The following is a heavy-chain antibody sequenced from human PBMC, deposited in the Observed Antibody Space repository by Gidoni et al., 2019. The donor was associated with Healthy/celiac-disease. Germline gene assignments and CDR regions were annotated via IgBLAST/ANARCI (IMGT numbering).Heavy chain of an antibody. D-gene: IGHD2-8*01. J-gene: IGHJ4*02. Sequence: QVQLVQSGAEVKKPGASVKVSCKASGYTFTSYGISWVRQAPGQGPSWIGWISAYHGNTNHAQKLQGRVNMTTDTSTSTAYMELRSLRSDDTAVYYCARGSLPGPRGLPTNDYWGQGTLVTVSS. CDR3: ARGSLPGPRGLPTNDY. CDR1: GYTFTSYG. CDR2: ISAYHGNT. V-gene: IGHV1-18*01.